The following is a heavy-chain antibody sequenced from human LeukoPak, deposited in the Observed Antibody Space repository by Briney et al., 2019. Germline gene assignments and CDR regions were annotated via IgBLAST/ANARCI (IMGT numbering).Heavy chain of an antibody. V-gene: IGHV4-59*01. CDR1: GGSISSYY. D-gene: IGHD3-22*01. CDR2: IYYGGST. CDR3: ARSPYYDSSGYLSPRPYDAFDI. J-gene: IGHJ3*02. Sequence: SETLSLTCTVSGGSISSYYWSWIRQPPGKGLEWIGYIYYGGSTNYNPSLKSRVTISVDTSKNQFSLKLSSVTAADTAVYYCARSPYYDSSGYLSPRPYDAFDIWGQGTMVTVSS.